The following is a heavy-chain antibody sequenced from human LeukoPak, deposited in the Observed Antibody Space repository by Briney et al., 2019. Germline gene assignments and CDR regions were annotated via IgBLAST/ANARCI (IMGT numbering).Heavy chain of an antibody. Sequence: ASVKVSCKASGGTFSSYAISWVRQAPGQGLEWMGGIIPIFGTANYAQKFQGRVTITTDESTSTAYMELSSLRSEDTAVYYCARAAPYYYHMDVWGKGTTVTVSS. CDR2: IIPIFGTA. V-gene: IGHV1-69*05. CDR1: GGTFSSYA. CDR3: ARAAPYYYHMDV. J-gene: IGHJ6*03.